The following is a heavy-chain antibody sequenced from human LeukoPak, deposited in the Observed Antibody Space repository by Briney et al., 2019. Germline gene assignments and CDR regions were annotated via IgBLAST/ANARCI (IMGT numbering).Heavy chain of an antibody. D-gene: IGHD6-25*01. Sequence: GGSLRLSCEASGFTFGSYAMSWVRQAPGKGLEWVSAITESGGGTYNADSVKGRFTISRDNSKKTLFLQMNSLRAEDTAIYYCAKGSAAGRPYYFDYWGQGTLVTVSS. CDR3: AKGSAAGRPYYFDY. V-gene: IGHV3-23*01. CDR1: GFTFGSYA. J-gene: IGHJ4*02. CDR2: ITESGGGT.